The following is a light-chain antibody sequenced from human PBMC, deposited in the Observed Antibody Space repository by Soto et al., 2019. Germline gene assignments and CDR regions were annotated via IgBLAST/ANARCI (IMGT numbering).Light chain of an antibody. CDR3: QQGYKTPYT. V-gene: IGKV1-39*01. J-gene: IGKJ2*01. CDR1: QSISSS. Sequence: DIEMTKTPSSLSASVGDRVTITCRASQSISSSLNWYQQKPGKAPKLLIYTASFLQGGVPSRFSGSGSGTDFNLTITSLQREDFATYSCQQGYKTPYTFGQGTKVDIK. CDR2: TAS.